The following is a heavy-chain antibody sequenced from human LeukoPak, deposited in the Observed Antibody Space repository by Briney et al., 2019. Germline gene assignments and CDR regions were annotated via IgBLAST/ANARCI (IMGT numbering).Heavy chain of an antibody. V-gene: IGHV4-59*01. CDR3: ARAPDGTYFDY. Sequence: PSETLSLTCTVSGGSISSYYWSWIRQPPGKGLEWIGYIYYSGSTNYNPSLKSRVTIPVDTSKNQFSLKLSSVTAADTAVYYCARAPDGTYFDYWGQGTLVTVSS. J-gene: IGHJ4*02. CDR2: IYYSGST. D-gene: IGHD3/OR15-3a*01. CDR1: GGSISSYY.